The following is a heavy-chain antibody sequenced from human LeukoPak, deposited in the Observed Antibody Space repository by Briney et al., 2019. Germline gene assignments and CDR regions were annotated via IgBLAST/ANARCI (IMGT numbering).Heavy chain of an antibody. Sequence: KTSETLSLTCTVSGGSISSYYWSWIRQPPGKGLEWIGYIYYSGSTNYNPSLKSRVTISVDTSKNQFSLKLSSVTAADTAVYYCAGGILTGYSYYFDYWGQGTLVTVSS. J-gene: IGHJ4*02. CDR3: AGGILTGYSYYFDY. CDR2: IYYSGST. D-gene: IGHD3-9*01. V-gene: IGHV4-59*01. CDR1: GGSISSYY.